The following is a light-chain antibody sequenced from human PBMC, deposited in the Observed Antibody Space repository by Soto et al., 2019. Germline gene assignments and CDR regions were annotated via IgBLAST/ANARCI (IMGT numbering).Light chain of an antibody. CDR1: SSDFGTYNF. V-gene: IGLV2-23*01. Sequence: QSALSQPASVSGAPGQSITISCTGTSSDFGTYNFFSWYQQHPGKAPKLIIYEGSTRPSGVSHRFSGSKSGNTASLTVSGLQAEDEADYFCCSYAATFSVFGGGTQLTVL. CDR3: CSYAATFSV. CDR2: EGS. J-gene: IGLJ3*02.